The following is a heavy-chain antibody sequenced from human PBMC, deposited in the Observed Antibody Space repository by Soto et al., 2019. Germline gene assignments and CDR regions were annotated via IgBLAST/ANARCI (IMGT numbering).Heavy chain of an antibody. D-gene: IGHD3-10*01. CDR2: IIPIFGTA. J-gene: IGHJ4*02. CDR3: ARDPGPYGSGSPTDY. Sequence: GASVKGSCKASRGTFRNYAIRWGGPAPGLGLDWMGGIIPIFGTANYAQKFQCRVTITADESTSTAYMELSSLRSEDTAVYYCARDPGPYGSGSPTDYWGQGTLVTVSS. V-gene: IGHV1-69*13. CDR1: RGTFRNYA.